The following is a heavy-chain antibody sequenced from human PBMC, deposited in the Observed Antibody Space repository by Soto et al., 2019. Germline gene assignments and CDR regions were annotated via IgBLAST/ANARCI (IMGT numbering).Heavy chain of an antibody. Sequence: GESLKISWKGSGYSFSTYWIGWVRQLPGKGLQWMGIIYPGDSDTRYSPSFQGKVTISADKSISTAYLQWSSLKASDTAMYYCARREIRTEYFNXWGQVTLVTVSX. V-gene: IGHV5-51*01. CDR2: IYPGDSDT. J-gene: IGHJ1*01. D-gene: IGHD4-17*01. CDR1: GYSFSTYW. CDR3: ARREIRTEYFNX.